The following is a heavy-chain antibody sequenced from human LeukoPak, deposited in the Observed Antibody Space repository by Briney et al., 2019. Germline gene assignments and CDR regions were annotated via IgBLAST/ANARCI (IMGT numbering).Heavy chain of an antibody. D-gene: IGHD1-26*01. Sequence: PGGSLRLSCAASGFTVSSNYMSWVRQAPGKGLEWVSGINWNGGSAGYVDSVKGRFTISRDNAKNSLYLQMNSLRAEDTALYYCARALTVGATGGHHYYGLDVWGQGTTVTVSS. CDR2: INWNGGSA. V-gene: IGHV3-20*04. J-gene: IGHJ6*02. CDR1: GFTVSSNY. CDR3: ARALTVGATGGHHYYGLDV.